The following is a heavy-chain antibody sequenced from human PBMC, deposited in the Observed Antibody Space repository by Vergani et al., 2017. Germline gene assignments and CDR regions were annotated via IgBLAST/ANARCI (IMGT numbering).Heavy chain of an antibody. CDR1: GGSISSYY. Sequence: QVQLQESGPGLVKPSETLSLTCTVSGGSISSYYWSWIRQPAGKGLEWIGYIYYSGSTNYNPSLKSRVTISVDTSKNQFSLKLSSVTAADTAVYYCARVRYDSSGPLADNWFDPWGQGTLVTVSS. J-gene: IGHJ5*02. V-gene: IGHV4-59*01. CDR2: IYYSGST. D-gene: IGHD3-22*01. CDR3: ARVRYDSSGPLADNWFDP.